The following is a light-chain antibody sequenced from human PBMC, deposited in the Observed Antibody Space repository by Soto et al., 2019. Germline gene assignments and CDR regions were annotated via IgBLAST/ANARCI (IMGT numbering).Light chain of an antibody. Sequence: SYELTQPPSVSVAPGQTARITCGGNNIGSETVHWYQQKPGQAPVLVVYDDSDRPSGIPERFSGSNSGNTATLTISRVEAGDEADYYCQVWDSSIKHPNGVFGGGTELTVL. J-gene: IGLJ3*02. CDR3: QVWDSSIKHPNGV. V-gene: IGLV3-21*02. CDR1: NIGSET. CDR2: DDS.